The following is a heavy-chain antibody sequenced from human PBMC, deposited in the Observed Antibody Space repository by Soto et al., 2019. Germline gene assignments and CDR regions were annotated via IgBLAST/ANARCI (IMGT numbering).Heavy chain of an antibody. V-gene: IGHV3-23*01. CDR3: AKGLRPRSYSFEYYFDY. CDR1: GFTFSSYA. D-gene: IGHD1-26*01. CDR2: ISGSGGST. J-gene: IGHJ4*02. Sequence: PGGSLRLSCAASGFTFSSYAMSWVRQAPGKGLEGVSGISGSGGSTYYADSVKGRFTISRDNSKNTLYLQMNGLRGEDTAVYYCAKGLRPRSYSFEYYFDYWGQGMLVTVSS.